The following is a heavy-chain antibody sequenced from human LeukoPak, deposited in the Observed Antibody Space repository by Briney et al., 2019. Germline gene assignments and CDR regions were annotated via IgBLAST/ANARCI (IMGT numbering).Heavy chain of an antibody. Sequence: PSQTLSLTCTVSGGSISSGDYYWSWIRQPPGKGLEWIGYIYYSGSTYYNPSLKSRVTISVDTSKNQFSLKLSSVTAADTAVYYCANGGYCSSTSCYPNWFDPWGQGTLVTVSS. CDR2: IYYSGST. D-gene: IGHD2-2*01. V-gene: IGHV4-30-4*08. CDR3: ANGGYCSSTSCYPNWFDP. CDR1: GGSISSGDYY. J-gene: IGHJ5*02.